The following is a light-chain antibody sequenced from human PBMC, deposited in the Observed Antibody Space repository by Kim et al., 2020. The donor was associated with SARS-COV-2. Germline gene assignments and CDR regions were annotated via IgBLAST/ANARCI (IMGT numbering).Light chain of an antibody. CDR1: QSLLYRSINKNY. CDR3: QQYYNAPLT. Sequence: ATLNCKPSQSLLYRSINKNYLAWYQQQPGQPPKLLIYWASTRESGVPDRFSGSGSRTDFTLTISSLQAEDVGVYYCQQYYNAPLTFGGGTKVEIK. CDR2: WAS. J-gene: IGKJ4*01. V-gene: IGKV4-1*01.